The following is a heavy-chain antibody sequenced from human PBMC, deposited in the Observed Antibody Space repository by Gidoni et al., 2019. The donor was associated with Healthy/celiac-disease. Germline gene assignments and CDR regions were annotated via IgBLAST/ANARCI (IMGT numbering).Heavy chain of an antibody. D-gene: IGHD3-16*01. CDR3: ARGGVGGWSKYYFDY. CDR1: AYPFTSYD. Sequence: QVQMVQSGAEVKKPGASVKVSCKAFAYPFTSYDINWVRQATGQGLEWMGWMNPNSGNTGYAQKCQGRVTMTRITSISTAYMELSSLRSEDTAVYYCARGGVGGWSKYYFDYWGQGTLVTVSS. CDR2: MNPNSGNT. J-gene: IGHJ4*02. V-gene: IGHV1-8*01.